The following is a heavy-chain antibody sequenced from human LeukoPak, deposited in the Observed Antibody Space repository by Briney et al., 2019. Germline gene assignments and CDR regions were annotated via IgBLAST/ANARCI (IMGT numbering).Heavy chain of an antibody. CDR1: GGSISSYY. D-gene: IGHD3-16*01. J-gene: IGHJ6*03. V-gene: IGHV4-4*07. CDR3: ARAIGGLIGYYYYYYMDV. Sequence: SETLSLTCTVSGGSISSYYWSWIRQPAGKGLEWIGRIYTSGSTNYNPSLKSRVTMSVDTSKNQFSLKLGSVTAADTAVYYCARAIGGLIGYYYYYYMDVWGKGTTVTVSS. CDR2: IYTSGST.